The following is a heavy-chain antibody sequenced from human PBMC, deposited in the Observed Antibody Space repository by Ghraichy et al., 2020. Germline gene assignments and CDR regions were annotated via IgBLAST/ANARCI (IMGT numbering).Heavy chain of an antibody. CDR2: IIPIFGTA. V-gene: IGHV1-69*13. D-gene: IGHD3-3*01. J-gene: IGHJ6*02. Sequence: SVKVSCKASGGTFSSYAISWVRQAPGQGLEWMGGIIPIFGTANYAQKIQGRVTITADESTSTAYMELSSLRSEDTAVYYCARDGDFWSGYYNYYYYYGMDVWGQGTTVTVSS. CDR3: ARDGDFWSGYYNYYYYYGMDV. CDR1: GGTFSSYA.